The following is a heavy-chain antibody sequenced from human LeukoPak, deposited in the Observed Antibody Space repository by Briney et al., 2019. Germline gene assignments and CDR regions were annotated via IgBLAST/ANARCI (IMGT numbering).Heavy chain of an antibody. D-gene: IGHD1-26*01. CDR3: ARASKRYSGSYPDAFDI. CDR2: IIPIFGTA. V-gene: IGHV1-69*05. CDR1: GGTFSSYA. J-gene: IGHJ3*02. Sequence: GASVKVSCKASGGTFSSYAISWVRQAPGQGLEWMGGIIPIFGTANYAQKFQGRVTITTDESTSTAYMELSSLRSEDTAVYYCARASKRYSGSYPDAFDIWGQGTMVTVSS.